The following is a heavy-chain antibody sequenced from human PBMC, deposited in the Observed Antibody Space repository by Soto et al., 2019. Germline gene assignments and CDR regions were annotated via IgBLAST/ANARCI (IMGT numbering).Heavy chain of an antibody. Sequence: SVKVSCKASGGTFSSYAISWVRQAPGQGLEWMGGIIPIFGTANYAQKFQGRVTITADESTSTAYMELSSLRSEDTAVYYCARVVGNDYGDYLPEGPYYYGMDVWGQVTTGTVSS. CDR3: ARVVGNDYGDYLPEGPYYYGMDV. V-gene: IGHV1-69*13. D-gene: IGHD4-17*01. J-gene: IGHJ6*02. CDR1: GGTFSSYA. CDR2: IIPIFGTA.